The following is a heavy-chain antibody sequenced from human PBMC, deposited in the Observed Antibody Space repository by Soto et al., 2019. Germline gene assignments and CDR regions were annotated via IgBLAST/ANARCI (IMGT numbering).Heavy chain of an antibody. Sequence: SETLSLTCTVSGGSISSSSYYWGWIRQPPGKGLEWIGSIYYSGSTYYNPSLKSRVTISVDTSKNQFSLKLSSVTAADTAVYYCASGEQQLVIRWFDPWGQGTLVTVSS. V-gene: IGHV4-39*01. CDR2: IYYSGST. CDR1: GGSISSSSYY. CDR3: ASGEQQLVIRWFDP. J-gene: IGHJ5*02. D-gene: IGHD6-13*01.